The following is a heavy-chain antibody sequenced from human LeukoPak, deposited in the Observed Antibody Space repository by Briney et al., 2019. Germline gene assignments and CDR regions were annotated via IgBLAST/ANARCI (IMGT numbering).Heavy chain of an antibody. CDR3: ARGACSSTSCLPTDY. CDR1: GGTFSSYA. J-gene: IGHJ4*02. CDR2: IIPIFGTA. V-gene: IGHV1-69*13. Sequence: ASVKVSCKASGGTFSSYAISWVRQAPGQGLEWMGGIIPIFGTANYAQKFQGRVTITADESTSTAYMELSSLRSEDTAVYYCARGACSSTSCLPTDYWGQGTLVTVSS. D-gene: IGHD2-2*01.